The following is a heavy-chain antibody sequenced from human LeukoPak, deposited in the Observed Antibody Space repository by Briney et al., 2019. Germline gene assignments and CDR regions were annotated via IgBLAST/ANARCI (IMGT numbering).Heavy chain of an antibody. Sequence: SQTLSLTCAISGDGVSSNTVAWNWIRQSLSRGLEWLGRTYYRSKWYNDYAVSVKSRITINPDTSKNQFSLQLNSVTPEDTAVYYCARDGALYYFDYWGQGTLVTVSS. V-gene: IGHV6-1*01. CDR1: GDGVSSNTVA. CDR3: ARDGALYYFDY. CDR2: TYYRSKWYN. D-gene: IGHD2-8*01. J-gene: IGHJ4*02.